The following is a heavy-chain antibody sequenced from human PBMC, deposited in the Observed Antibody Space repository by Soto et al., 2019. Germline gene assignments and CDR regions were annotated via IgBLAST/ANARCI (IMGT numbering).Heavy chain of an antibody. CDR1: GFSFSVSS. J-gene: IGHJ4*02. D-gene: IGHD6-13*01. CDR2: IRSKASNYAT. Sequence: EVQLVESGGGLVQPGGSMRLSCAASGFSFSVSSMHWVRQASGKGLEWLGRIRSKASNYATTYSESVRGRFIISRDDSQDTMFLQMNSLRPEDTAMYYCAIEAAGFGHWGQGTLVTVSS. CDR3: AIEAAGFGH. V-gene: IGHV3-73*01.